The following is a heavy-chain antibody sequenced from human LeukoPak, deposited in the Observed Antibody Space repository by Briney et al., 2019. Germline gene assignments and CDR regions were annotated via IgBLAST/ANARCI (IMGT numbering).Heavy chain of an antibody. CDR2: IYYSGTT. CDR3: ARYVVNQGYSFDY. J-gene: IGHJ4*02. V-gene: IGHV4-39*01. CDR1: GGSISSSSYY. D-gene: IGHD4-23*01. Sequence: SETLSLTCTVSGGSISSSSYYWGWVRQPPGKGPEWIGTIYYSGTTYYNPSLKSRVTVSVDTSKNQFSLRLSSVTAADTAVYFCARYVVNQGYSFDYWGQGTLVTVSS.